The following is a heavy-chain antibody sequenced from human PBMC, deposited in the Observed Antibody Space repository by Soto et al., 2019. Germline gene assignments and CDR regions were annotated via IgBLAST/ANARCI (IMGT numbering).Heavy chain of an antibody. Sequence: HPGGSLRLSCAASGFPFSTYWMHWVRQAPGKGPVWVSRINNDGSTTRYADSVKGRFTISRDNAKNTLYLQMNSLRAEDTAVYYCASKGLYYYGLDVSGQGTTVPVYS. CDR1: GFPFSTYW. V-gene: IGHV3-74*01. J-gene: IGHJ6*02. CDR2: INNDGSTT. CDR3: ASKGLYYYGLDV.